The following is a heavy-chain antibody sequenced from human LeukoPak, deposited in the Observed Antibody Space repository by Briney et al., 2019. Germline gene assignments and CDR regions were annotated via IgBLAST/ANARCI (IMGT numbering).Heavy chain of an antibody. D-gene: IGHD1-26*01. Sequence: SETLSLTCAVYGGSFSGYSWSWIRQPPGKGLEWIGYIYHSGSTYYNPSLKSRVTISVDRSKNQFSLKLSSVTAADTAVYYCARGSGGSYRGVWFDPWGQGTLVTVSS. CDR3: ARGSGGSYRGVWFDP. CDR2: IYHSGST. J-gene: IGHJ5*02. V-gene: IGHV4-30-2*01. CDR1: GGSFSGYS.